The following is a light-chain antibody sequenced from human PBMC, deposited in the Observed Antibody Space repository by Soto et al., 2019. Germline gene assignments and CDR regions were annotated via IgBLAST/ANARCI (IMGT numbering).Light chain of an antibody. CDR1: QSISSW. CDR3: XQYXSYPLT. Sequence: DIQMTQSPSTLSTSVGDRVTITCRASQSISSWLAWYQQKPGKAPKLLIYKASSLESGVPSRFSGSGSGTEFTLTISSLQPDDXXXXXXXQYXSYPLTFGGGTKVEIK. V-gene: IGKV1-5*03. J-gene: IGKJ4*01. CDR2: KAS.